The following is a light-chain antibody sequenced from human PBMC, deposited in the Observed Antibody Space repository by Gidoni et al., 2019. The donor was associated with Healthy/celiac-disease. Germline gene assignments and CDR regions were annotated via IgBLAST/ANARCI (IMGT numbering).Light chain of an antibody. CDR1: SSNIGNNY. CDR2: DNN. V-gene: IGLV1-51*01. J-gene: IGLJ3*02. Sequence: QSVLTQPPSVSAAPAPKVTISCSGTSSNIGNNYVSWYQQLPGTAPKPLIYDNNKRPSGIPDRFSGSKSGTSATLGITGLQTGDEADYYCGTWDSSLSAWVFGGGTKLTVL. CDR3: GTWDSSLSAWV.